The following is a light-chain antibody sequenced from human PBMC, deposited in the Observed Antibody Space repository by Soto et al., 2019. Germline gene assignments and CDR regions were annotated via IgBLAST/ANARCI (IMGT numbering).Light chain of an antibody. V-gene: IGLV1-47*02. CDR2: RND. Sequence: QSVLTQPPSASGTPGQRVTISCSGSGSNIGSHDVYWYQHLPGTAPKVLIYRNDQRPSGVPDRFSASRSGTSASLAISGRRSEDEADYYCVAWDDSLSGRVFGGGTKLTVL. CDR3: VAWDDSLSGRV. J-gene: IGLJ3*02. CDR1: GSNIGSHD.